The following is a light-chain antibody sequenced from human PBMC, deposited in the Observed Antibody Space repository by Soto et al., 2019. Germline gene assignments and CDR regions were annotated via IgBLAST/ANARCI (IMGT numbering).Light chain of an antibody. CDR1: QSIANF. CDR3: QQYEDLPLT. Sequence: DVQMTQSPSSLSASVGDRVTITCKANQSIANFLNWFQHKPGEAPKLLISDASHLELGVPSRFSGSRSGTDFVLDLSNLQSEDVATYFCQQYEDLPLTFGGGTKVDI. V-gene: IGKV1-33*01. CDR2: DAS. J-gene: IGKJ4*01.